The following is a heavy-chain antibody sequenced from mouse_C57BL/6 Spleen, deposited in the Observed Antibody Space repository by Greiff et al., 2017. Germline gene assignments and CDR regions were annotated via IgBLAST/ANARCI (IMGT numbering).Heavy chain of an antibody. J-gene: IGHJ2*01. CDR2: IYPGDGDT. Sequence: VQRVESGPELVKPGASVKISCKASGYAFSSSWMNWVKQRPGKGLEWIGRIYPGDGDTNYNGKFKGKATLTADKSSSTAYMQLSSLTSEDSAVYFCARDITTVSFDYWGQGTTLTVSS. CDR1: GYAFSSSW. V-gene: IGHV1-82*01. D-gene: IGHD1-1*01. CDR3: ARDITTVSFDY.